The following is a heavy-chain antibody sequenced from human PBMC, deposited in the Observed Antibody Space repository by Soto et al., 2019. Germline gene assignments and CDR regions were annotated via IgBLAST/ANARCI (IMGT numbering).Heavy chain of an antibody. J-gene: IGHJ6*02. V-gene: IGHV3-33*01. D-gene: IGHD1-26*01. CDR2: IWYDGSNK. Sequence: QVQLVESGGGVVQPGRSLRLSCAASGFTFSSYGMHWVRQAPGKGLEWVAVIWYDGSNKYYADSVKGRFTISRDNSKNTLYLQMNSLRAEDTAVYYCAIDLKVGATFYGMDVWGQGTTVTVSS. CDR3: AIDLKVGATFYGMDV. CDR1: GFTFSSYG.